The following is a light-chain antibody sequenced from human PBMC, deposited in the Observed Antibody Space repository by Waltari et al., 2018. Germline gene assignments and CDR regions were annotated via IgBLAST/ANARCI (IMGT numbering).Light chain of an antibody. Sequence: DIQMTQSPSPLSAPVGARVTITCRASESISRYLSWYQQIPGKAPKLLIYSASTLQSGVPARFSGSGSGTDFTLTISSLQPEDFATYFCQQGYSGPPITFGQGTRL. CDR3: QQGYSGPPIT. CDR1: ESISRY. CDR2: SAS. J-gene: IGKJ5*01. V-gene: IGKV1-39*01.